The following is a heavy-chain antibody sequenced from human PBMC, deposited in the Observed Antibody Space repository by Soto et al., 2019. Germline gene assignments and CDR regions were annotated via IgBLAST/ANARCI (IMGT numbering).Heavy chain of an antibody. CDR2: IYYSGST. J-gene: IGHJ1*01. CDR3: ARAPLGYYYDSSGPEHFQH. D-gene: IGHD3-22*01. CDR1: GGSVSGGSYY. V-gene: IGHV4-61*01. Sequence: PSETLSLTCTVSGGSVSGGSYYWSWIRQPPGKGLEWIGYIYYSGSTNYNPSLKSRVTISVDTSKNQFPLKLSSVTAADTAVYYCARAPLGYYYDSSGPEHFQHWGQGALVTVSS.